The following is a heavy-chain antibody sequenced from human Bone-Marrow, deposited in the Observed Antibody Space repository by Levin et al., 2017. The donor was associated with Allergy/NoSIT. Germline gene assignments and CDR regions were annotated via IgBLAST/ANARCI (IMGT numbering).Heavy chain of an antibody. V-gene: IGHV3-11*01. Sequence: GESLKISCAASGFTFSDYYMSWIRQAPGKGLEWVSYISSSGSTIYYADYVKGRFTISRDNAKNSLYLQMNSLRAEDTAVYYCARDSRDTARRHYYYYGMDVWGQGTTVTVSS. J-gene: IGHJ6*02. CDR1: GFTFSDYY. CDR2: ISSSGSTI. D-gene: IGHD5-18*01. CDR3: ARDSRDTARRHYYYYGMDV.